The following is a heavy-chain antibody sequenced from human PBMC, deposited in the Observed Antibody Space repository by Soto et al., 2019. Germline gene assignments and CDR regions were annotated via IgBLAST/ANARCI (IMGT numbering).Heavy chain of an antibody. D-gene: IGHD1-26*01. J-gene: IGHJ4*02. CDR2: ISGSGGST. Sequence: PGGSLRLSCAASGFTFSSYAMSWVRQAPGKGLEWVSAISGSGGSTYYADSVKGRFTISRDNSKNTLYLQMNSLRAEDTAVYYCAKHQPHRNSGSYQPPRYYFDYWGQGTLVTVSS. CDR1: GFTFSSYA. V-gene: IGHV3-23*01. CDR3: AKHQPHRNSGSYQPPRYYFDY.